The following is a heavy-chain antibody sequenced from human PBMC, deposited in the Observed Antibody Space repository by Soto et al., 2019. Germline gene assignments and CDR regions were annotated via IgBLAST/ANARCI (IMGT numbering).Heavy chain of an antibody. Sequence: PSEPLSLPCTVSAGSISSCGYYWSWILQHPVKGLEWIGYIYYSGSTYYNPSLKSRATISVDTSKNQFSLKLSSVTAADTAVYYCARWYYYDSSGYPSFDYGMDVWGQGTTVTVS. CDR1: AGSISSCGYY. CDR2: IYYSGST. CDR3: ARWYYYDSSGYPSFDYGMDV. D-gene: IGHD3-22*01. J-gene: IGHJ6*02. V-gene: IGHV4-31*03.